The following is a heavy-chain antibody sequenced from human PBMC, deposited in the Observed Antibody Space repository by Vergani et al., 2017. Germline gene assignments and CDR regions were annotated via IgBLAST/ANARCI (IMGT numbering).Heavy chain of an antibody. V-gene: IGHV3-30*03. J-gene: IGHJ1*01. D-gene: IGHD1-1*01. Sequence: QVHLVESGGGVVQPGRSLRLSCVVSGFTSSYYGMHWVRQAPGKGLELVAVISYDGTQKYYADYVKGRFTISRDNSKSTLYLQMNSLRTEDTAVYYCATKSCGTPGCQIGYFREWGQGTLVTVSS. CDR3: ATKSCGTPGCQIGYFRE. CDR2: ISYDGTQK. CDR1: GFTSSYYG.